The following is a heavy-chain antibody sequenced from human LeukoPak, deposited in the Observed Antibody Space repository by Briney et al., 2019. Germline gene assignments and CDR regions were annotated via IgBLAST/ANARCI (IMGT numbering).Heavy chain of an antibody. V-gene: IGHV4-59*01. D-gene: IGHD6-19*01. CDR2: IYYSGST. CDR3: AREIPAVAGSLLDY. CDR1: DGSINSYY. J-gene: IGHJ4*02. Sequence: SETLSLTCSVSDGSINSYYWNWIRQPPGKGLEWIGYIYYSGSTNYNPSLKSRVTISVDTSKNQFSLKLSSVTAADTAVYYCAREIPAVAGSLLDYWGQGTLVTVSS.